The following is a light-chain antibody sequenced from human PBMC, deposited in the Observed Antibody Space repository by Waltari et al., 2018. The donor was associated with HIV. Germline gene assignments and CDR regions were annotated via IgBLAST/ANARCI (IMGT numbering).Light chain of an antibody. CDR2: GAS. CDR1: QSVSSNY. J-gene: IGKJ2*01. CDR3: QQYGSSPYT. V-gene: IGKV3-20*01. Sequence: EIVLTQSPDTLSLSPGERAALSCRASQSVSSNYLAWYQQKPGQAPRLLIYGASSRATGIPDTFSGSGSGTDFTLTISRLEPDDFAVYYCQQYGSSPYTFGQGTKLEIK.